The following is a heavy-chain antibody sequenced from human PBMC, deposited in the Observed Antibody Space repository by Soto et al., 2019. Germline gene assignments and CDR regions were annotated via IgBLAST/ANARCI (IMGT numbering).Heavy chain of an antibody. CDR3: ARGGLGSGWYHFDS. CDR1: GFTFSNFP. J-gene: IGHJ4*02. V-gene: IGHV3-30-3*01. D-gene: IGHD6-19*01. Sequence: QVQLVESGGGVVQPGRSLRLSCAASGFTFSNFPIHWVRQAPGKGLEWVTVISYDGSNEYYADSVKGRFTISRDNSKNTLYLQMNSLRPEDSGLYVCARGGLGSGWYHFDSSGQGTLVTVSS. CDR2: ISYDGSNE.